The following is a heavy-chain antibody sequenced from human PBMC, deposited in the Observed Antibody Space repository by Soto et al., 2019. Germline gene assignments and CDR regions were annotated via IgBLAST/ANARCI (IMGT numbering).Heavy chain of an antibody. D-gene: IGHD2-2*01. J-gene: IGHJ5*02. CDR3: ARGDIVLVPASEGNWFDP. V-gene: IGHV1-46*01. CDR2: INPDGGAT. CDR1: GYSFSTYH. Sequence: GASVKVSCKASGYSFSTYHIHWVRQAPGQGLEWLGFINPDGGATNYAQKFQGRLRLTRDTPTSTVSMELSSLRHDDTAVYYCARGDIVLVPASEGNWFDPWGQGTLVTVSS.